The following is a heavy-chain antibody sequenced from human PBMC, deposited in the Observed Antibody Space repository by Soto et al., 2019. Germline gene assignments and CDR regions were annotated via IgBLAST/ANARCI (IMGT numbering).Heavy chain of an antibody. CDR2: IIPILGTE. Sequence: QVQLEQSGAEVKKPGSSVKISCKASGGTFSSHAVSWVRQAPGQGLEWMGGIIPILGTEEFAQRFQGRLTITVDDSTGTAYMELSSLKSDDTAVCYCAREPADGYLGTFSHCGQGTLVTVSS. J-gene: IGHJ4*02. CDR3: AREPADGYLGTFSH. V-gene: IGHV1-69*01. CDR1: GGTFSSHA. D-gene: IGHD7-27*01.